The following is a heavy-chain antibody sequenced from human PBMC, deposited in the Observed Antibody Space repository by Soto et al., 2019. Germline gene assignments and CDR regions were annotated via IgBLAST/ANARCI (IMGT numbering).Heavy chain of an antibody. CDR3: ARDATDSGYYSGAYDI. D-gene: IGHD3-22*01. V-gene: IGHV1-2*04. CDR1: VSAVAGSF. Sequence: VKGWDRVSVSAVAGSFINRVRQAPGQGLEWMGCINPNSGGTNYAQKFRGWVTMTRDTSISTAYMELSRLRSDDTAVYYCARDATDSGYYSGAYDIWGQGPMVT. CDR2: INPNSGGT. J-gene: IGHJ3*02.